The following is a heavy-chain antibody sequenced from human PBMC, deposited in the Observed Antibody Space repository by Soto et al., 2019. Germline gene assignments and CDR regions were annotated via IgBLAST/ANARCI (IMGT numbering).Heavy chain of an antibody. D-gene: IGHD3-22*01. CDR2: IYYSGST. CDR1: GGSISSYY. Sequence: SETLSLTCTVSGGSISSYYWSWIRQPPGKGLEWIGYIYYSGSTNYNPYHKSRVTISVDTSKNQFSLKLSSVTAADTAVYYCARNTYYYDSSGYYYFDYWGQGTLVTVSS. CDR3: ARNTYYYDSSGYYYFDY. J-gene: IGHJ4*02. V-gene: IGHV4-59*01.